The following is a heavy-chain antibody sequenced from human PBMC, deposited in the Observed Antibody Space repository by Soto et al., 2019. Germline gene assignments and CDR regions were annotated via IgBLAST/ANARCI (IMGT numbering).Heavy chain of an antibody. CDR2: IYNSGST. CDR3: ARGFDYYDSSGYGLPFDY. J-gene: IGHJ4*02. V-gene: IGHV4-59*01. CDR1: GGSISSFY. Sequence: SETLSLTCAVSGGSISSFYWSWIRQPPGRGLEWIGYIYNSGSTDCDPSLKSRVTISVDTSKNQFSLTLSSVTAADTAVYYCARGFDYYDSSGYGLPFDYWGQGTLVTVSS. D-gene: IGHD3-22*01.